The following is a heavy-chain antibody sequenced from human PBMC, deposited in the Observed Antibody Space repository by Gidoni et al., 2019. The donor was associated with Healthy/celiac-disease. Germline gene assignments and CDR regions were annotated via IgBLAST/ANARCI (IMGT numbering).Heavy chain of an antibody. V-gene: IGHV3-21*01. D-gene: IGHD3-9*01. CDR1: RLTFRSYS. Sequence: EVQLVASGGGLVKPGGSLRLSCAASRLTFRSYSMTWVRQAPGKGLEWVSSISSSSSYIYYADSVKGRFTISRDNAKNSLYLQMNSLRAEDTAVYYCARDLADILTGTPHYYYYYGMDVWGQGTTVTVSS. J-gene: IGHJ6*02. CDR3: ARDLADILTGTPHYYYYYGMDV. CDR2: ISSSSSYI.